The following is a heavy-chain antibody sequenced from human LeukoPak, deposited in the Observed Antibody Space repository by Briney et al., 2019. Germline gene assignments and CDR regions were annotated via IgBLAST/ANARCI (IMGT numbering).Heavy chain of an antibody. Sequence: GGSLRLSCAASGFTFSSYAMSWVRQAPGKGLEWVSAISGSGGSTYYADSVKGRFTISRDNSKNTLYLQMNSLRAEDTAVYYCARDGGWEATPANWFDPWGQGTLVTVSS. D-gene: IGHD1-26*01. CDR3: ARDGGWEATPANWFDP. CDR1: GFTFSSYA. J-gene: IGHJ5*02. CDR2: ISGSGGST. V-gene: IGHV3-23*01.